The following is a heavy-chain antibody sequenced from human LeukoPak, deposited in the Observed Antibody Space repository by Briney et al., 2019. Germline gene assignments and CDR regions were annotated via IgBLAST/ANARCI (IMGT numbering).Heavy chain of an antibody. CDR3: ARGPYYYGSRMGGFDY. J-gene: IGHJ4*02. D-gene: IGHD3-22*01. CDR1: GYTFTSYA. Sequence: GASVKVSCKASGYTFTSYAMHWVRQAPGQRLEWMGWINAGNGNTKYSQKFQGRVTITRDTSASTAYMELSSLRSEDTAVYYCARGPYYYGSRMGGFDYWGQGTLVTVSS. CDR2: INAGNGNT. V-gene: IGHV1-3*01.